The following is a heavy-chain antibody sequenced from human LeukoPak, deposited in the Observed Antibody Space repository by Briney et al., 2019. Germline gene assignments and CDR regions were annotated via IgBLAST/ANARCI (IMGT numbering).Heavy chain of an antibody. D-gene: IGHD3-22*01. J-gene: IGHJ4*02. CDR3: VRMSRGYYDDY. CDR2: ISSSSTTI. Sequence: PGGSLRLSCAASGFTFSTYGMNWVRRAPGQGLEWVSYISSSSTTIYYADSVKGRFTISRDNAKNSLYLQMNSLRAEDTAIYYCVRMSRGYYDDYWGQGTLVTVSS. V-gene: IGHV3-48*01. CDR1: GFTFSTYG.